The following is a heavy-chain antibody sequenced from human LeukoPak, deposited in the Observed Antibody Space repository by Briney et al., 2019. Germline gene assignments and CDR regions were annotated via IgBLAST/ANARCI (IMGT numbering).Heavy chain of an antibody. Sequence: SETLSLTCTVSGGSISSYYWSWIRPPPGQGLEWIGYVFYSGSTNYNPSLKSRVTISVDTSKNQFSLNLSSVTAADTAVYYCAREAIAAAGNHWFDPWGQGILVTVCS. CDR3: AREAIAAAGNHWFDP. J-gene: IGHJ5*02. CDR1: GGSISSYY. D-gene: IGHD6-13*01. V-gene: IGHV4-59*01. CDR2: VFYSGST.